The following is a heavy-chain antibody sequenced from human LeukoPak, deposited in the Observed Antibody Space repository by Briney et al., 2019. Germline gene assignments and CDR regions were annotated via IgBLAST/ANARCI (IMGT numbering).Heavy chain of an antibody. CDR2: ISYDGSNK. J-gene: IGHJ6*02. CDR3: ARASPHSYDYSSGSHYYYGMDV. D-gene: IGHD5-18*01. CDR1: GFTFSSYA. V-gene: IGHV3-30*04. Sequence: AGGSLRLSCAASGFTFSSYAMHWVRQAPGKGLEWVAVISYDGSNKYYADSVKGRFTISRDNSKNTLYLQMNSLRAEDTAVYYCARASPHSYDYSSGSHYYYGMDVWGQGTTVTVSS.